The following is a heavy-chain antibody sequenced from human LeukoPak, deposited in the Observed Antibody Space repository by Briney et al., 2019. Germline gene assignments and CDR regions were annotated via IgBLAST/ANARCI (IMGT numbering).Heavy chain of an antibody. CDR1: GFTVSSNY. Sequence: PGGSLRLSCAASGFTVSSNYMSWVRQAPGKGLEWVSVIYSGGSTDYTDFVKGRFTISRDNSKNTLYLQMNSLRAEDTAVYYCARNPILYAFDIWGQGTMVTVSS. CDR3: ARNPILYAFDI. CDR2: IYSGGST. D-gene: IGHD5/OR15-5a*01. J-gene: IGHJ3*02. V-gene: IGHV3-53*01.